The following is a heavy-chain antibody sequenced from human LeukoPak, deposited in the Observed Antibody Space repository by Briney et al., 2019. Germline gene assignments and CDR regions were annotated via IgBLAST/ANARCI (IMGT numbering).Heavy chain of an antibody. CDR3: ARLSGTYGTTSRVLDS. J-gene: IGHJ4*02. D-gene: IGHD1-1*01. CDR2: ISSTAVDT. V-gene: IGHV3-23*01. Sequence: PGGSLRLSCAASGFTFTTYAVIWVRQAPGKGLEWVSAISSTAVDTFYADSVKGRFTISRDNSDNTVSLQVNSLRAEDTAVYYCARLSGTYGTTSRVLDSWGQGTLVIVSS. CDR1: GFTFTTYA.